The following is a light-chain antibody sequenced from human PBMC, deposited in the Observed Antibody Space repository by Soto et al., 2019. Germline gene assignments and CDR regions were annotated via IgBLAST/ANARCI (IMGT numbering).Light chain of an antibody. CDR3: QQYYSTPLT. V-gene: IGKV4-1*01. J-gene: IGKJ4*01. CDR2: WAS. CDR1: QSVLYSSNNKDY. Sequence: DIVMTQSPDSLAVSLGERATINCKSSQSVLYSSNNKDYLAWYQQKPGQPPQLLIYWASTRESGVPDRFSGSGSGTDFTLTISSLQAEDVAVYYCQQYYSTPLTFGGGTKVDIK.